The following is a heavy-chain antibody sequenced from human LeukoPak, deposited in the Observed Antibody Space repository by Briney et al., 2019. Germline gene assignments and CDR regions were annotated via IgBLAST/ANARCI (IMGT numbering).Heavy chain of an antibody. V-gene: IGHV3-21*01. CDR3: TRDLRL. CDR2: ITSSSNTI. J-gene: IGHJ4*02. Sequence: PGGSLRLSCAASGFTFSSFSMNWVRQAPGKGLEWVSSITSSSNTIYYASSVRGRFTISRDNAKNSLYLQMNSLRAEDTAVYYCTRDLRLWGQGT. CDR1: GFTFSSFS.